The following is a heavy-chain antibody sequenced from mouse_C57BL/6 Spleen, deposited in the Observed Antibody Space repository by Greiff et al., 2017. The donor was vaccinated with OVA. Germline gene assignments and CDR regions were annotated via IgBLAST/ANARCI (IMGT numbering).Heavy chain of an antibody. CDR2: IHPNSGST. CDR3: AGGWLLPCY. Sequence: QVQLKQPGAELVKPGASVTLSCKASGYTFTSYWMHWVKQRPGQGLEWIGMIHPNSGSTNYNEKFKSKATLTVDKSSSTAYMQLSSLTSEDSAVYYCAGGWLLPCYWGQGTTLTVSS. D-gene: IGHD2-3*01. CDR1: GYTFTSYW. V-gene: IGHV1-64*01. J-gene: IGHJ2*01.